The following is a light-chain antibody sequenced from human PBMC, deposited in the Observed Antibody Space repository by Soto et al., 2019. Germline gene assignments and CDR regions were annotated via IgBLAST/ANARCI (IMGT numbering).Light chain of an antibody. CDR1: LSVGTN. CDR2: AAS. J-gene: IGKJ3*01. Sequence: IGMTQSPATLSVSPGERVTLSCRASLSVGTNLAWYQQKPGQAPRLLISAASTRATGIPARFSGSGSGTEFTLTISSLQSEDFAVYYCQQYYNWSPVTFGPGTKVDIK. CDR3: QQYYNWSPVT. V-gene: IGKV3-15*01.